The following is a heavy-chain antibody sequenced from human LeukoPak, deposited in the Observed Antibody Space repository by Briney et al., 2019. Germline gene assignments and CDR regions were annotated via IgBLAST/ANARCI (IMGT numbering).Heavy chain of an antibody. Sequence: GGSLRLSCAASGFTFSSYSMNWVRQAPGKGLEWVSYISSSSSTIYYADSVKGRFTISRDKAKNSLYLQMNSLRAEDTAVYYCARGGRTSITIFGVAWFDPWGQGTLVTVSS. CDR1: GFTFSSYS. J-gene: IGHJ5*02. CDR3: ARGGRTSITIFGVAWFDP. D-gene: IGHD3-3*01. V-gene: IGHV3-48*01. CDR2: ISSSSSTI.